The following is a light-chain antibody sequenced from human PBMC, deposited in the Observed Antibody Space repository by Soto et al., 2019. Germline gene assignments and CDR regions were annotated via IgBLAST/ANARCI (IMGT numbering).Light chain of an antibody. J-gene: IGLJ1*01. Sequence: QSALTQPRSVSGSPGQSVTISCTGTSSDVGGYNYVSWYQQRPGKAPKLMIYDVSRRPSGVPGRFSGSKSGNTASLTISGLQAEDEAEYFCCSHAASYTYVFGPGTKVTV. CDR3: CSHAASYTYV. CDR1: SSDVGGYNY. V-gene: IGLV2-11*01. CDR2: DVS.